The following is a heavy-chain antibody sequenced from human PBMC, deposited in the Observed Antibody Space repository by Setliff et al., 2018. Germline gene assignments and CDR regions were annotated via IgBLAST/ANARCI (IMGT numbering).Heavy chain of an antibody. CDR1: GGAFSNYG. J-gene: IGHJ6*03. CDR3: ARDKGYDSSGYYFYYYYYMDV. Sequence: SVKVSCKASGGAFSNYGITWVRQAPGQGLEWMGGIIPIFGTTTYAQKFLGRVTITRDTSASTAYMELSSLRSEDTAVYYCARDKGYDSSGYYFYYYYYMDVWGKGTTVTVSS. D-gene: IGHD3-22*01. V-gene: IGHV1-69*05. CDR2: IIPIFGTT.